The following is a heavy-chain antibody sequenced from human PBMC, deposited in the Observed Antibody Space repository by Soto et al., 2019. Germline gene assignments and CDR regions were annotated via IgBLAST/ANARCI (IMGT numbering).Heavy chain of an antibody. V-gene: IGHV1-8*01. J-gene: IGHJ3*02. D-gene: IGHD1-1*01. Sequence: ASVKVSCKASGYTFTSYDINWVRQATGQGLEWMGWMNPNSGNTGYAQKFQGRVTMTRNTSRSTAYMELSSLRSEDTAVYYCARDGSAGTTGAFDIWGQGTMVTVSS. CDR3: ARDGSAGTTGAFDI. CDR2: MNPNSGNT. CDR1: GYTFTSYD.